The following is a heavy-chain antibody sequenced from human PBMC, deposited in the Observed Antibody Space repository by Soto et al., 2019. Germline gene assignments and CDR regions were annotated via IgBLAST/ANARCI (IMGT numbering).Heavy chain of an antibody. V-gene: IGHV3-23*01. CDR3: AKDAEEYYDILTGYYKGGNAGYYYYYGMDV. D-gene: IGHD3-9*01. J-gene: IGHJ6*02. CDR2: ISGSGGST. Sequence: GGSLRLSCAASGFTFSSYAMSWVRQAPGKGLEWVSAISGSGGSTYYADSVKGRFTISRDNSKNTLYLQMNSLRAEDTAVYYCAKDAEEYYDILTGYYKGGNAGYYYYYGMDVWGQGTTVTVSS. CDR1: GFTFSSYA.